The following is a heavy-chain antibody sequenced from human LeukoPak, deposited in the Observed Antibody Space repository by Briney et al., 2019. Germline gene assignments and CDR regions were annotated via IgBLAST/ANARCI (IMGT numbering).Heavy chain of an antibody. CDR1: GGSISSGGYY. CDR2: IDYSGST. D-gene: IGHD6-6*01. Sequence: SETLSLTCTVSGGSISSGGYYWSWIRQPPEKGLEWIGNIDYSGSTYYNPSLKSRVTISVDSAKSQFSLKLSSATAADTAVYYCALVWSAARNFDSWGQGTLVTVSS. V-gene: IGHV4-39*01. J-gene: IGHJ4*02. CDR3: ALVWSAARNFDS.